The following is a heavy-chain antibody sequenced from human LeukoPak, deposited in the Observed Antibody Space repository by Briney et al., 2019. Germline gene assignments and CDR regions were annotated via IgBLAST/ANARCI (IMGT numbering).Heavy chain of an antibody. CDR1: GFTFSSYG. Sequence: PGGSLRLSCAASGFTFSSYGMHWVRQAPGKGLEWVALIWYDGSNKYYADSVKGRFTISRDNSKNTLYLQMNSLRAEDTAVYYCARGGSPHSSSWSYIYYGMDVWGQGTTVTVSS. CDR2: IWYDGSNK. CDR3: ARGGSPHSSSWSYIYYGMDV. V-gene: IGHV3-30*02. D-gene: IGHD6-13*01. J-gene: IGHJ6*02.